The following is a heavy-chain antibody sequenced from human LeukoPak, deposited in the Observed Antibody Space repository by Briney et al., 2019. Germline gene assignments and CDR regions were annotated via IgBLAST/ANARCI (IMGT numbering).Heavy chain of an antibody. Sequence: ASVKVSCKASGHTFSSYYMHWVRQAPGQGLEWMGIINPSGGSTSYAQKFQGRVTMTRDTSISTAYMELSRLRSDDTAVYYCARQIGSGWSYSFDYWGQGTLVTVSS. CDR1: GHTFSSYY. CDR2: INPSGGST. D-gene: IGHD6-19*01. CDR3: ARQIGSGWSYSFDY. V-gene: IGHV1-46*01. J-gene: IGHJ4*02.